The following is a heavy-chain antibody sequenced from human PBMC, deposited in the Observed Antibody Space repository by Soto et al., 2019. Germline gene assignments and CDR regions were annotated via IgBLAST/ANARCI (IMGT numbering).Heavy chain of an antibody. V-gene: IGHV3-73*01. CDR3: AKVAYGSGSENYYFDY. Sequence: GSLRLSCAASGFTFSDSAMHWVRQASGKGLEWVGRIRGKANNYATLYAASVKGRFTISRDDSKNTAYLLMNSLRAEDTAVYYCAKVAYGSGSENYYFDYWGQGA. J-gene: IGHJ4*02. CDR1: GFTFSDSA. D-gene: IGHD3-10*01. CDR2: IRGKANNYAT.